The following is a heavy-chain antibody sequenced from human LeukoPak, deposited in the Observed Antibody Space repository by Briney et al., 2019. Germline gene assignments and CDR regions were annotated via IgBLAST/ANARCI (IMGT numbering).Heavy chain of an antibody. CDR2: MKQDGSEK. Sequence: GGSLRLSCAASGFTFSSYAMHWVRQAPGKGLEWVANMKQDGSEKYYVDSVKGRFTISRENAKNALYLQMNSLRAEDTAVYYCARDPSRWYFDCWGQGTLVTVSS. CDR1: GFTFSSYA. J-gene: IGHJ4*02. D-gene: IGHD2-15*01. CDR3: ARDPSRWYFDC. V-gene: IGHV3-7*01.